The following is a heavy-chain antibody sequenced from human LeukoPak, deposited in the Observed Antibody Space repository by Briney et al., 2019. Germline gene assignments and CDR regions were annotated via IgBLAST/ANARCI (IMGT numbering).Heavy chain of an antibody. CDR3: ARTTSSGGRIDY. CDR1: GGSISSSY. Sequence: SETLSLTCTVSGGSISSSYWSWIRQPPGKGLEWIGHIYFSGSTNYNPSLKSRVTISVDTSKNQFSLILSSVTAADTAVYYCARTTSSGGRIDYWGQGTLVTVSS. V-gene: IGHV4-59*12. D-gene: IGHD3-10*01. J-gene: IGHJ4*02. CDR2: IYFSGST.